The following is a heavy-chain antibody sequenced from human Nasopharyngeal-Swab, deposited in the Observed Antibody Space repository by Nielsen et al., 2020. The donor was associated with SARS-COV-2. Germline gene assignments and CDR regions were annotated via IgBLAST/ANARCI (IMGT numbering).Heavy chain of an antibody. J-gene: IGHJ4*02. V-gene: IGHV1-46*01. CDR3: ATGYSSSWYVY. CDR2: INPSGGST. D-gene: IGHD6-13*01. Sequence: ASVKVSCKASGYTFTSYYMHWVRQAPGQGLEWMGIINPSGGSTSYAQKFQGRVTMTEDTSTDTAYMELSSLRSEDTAVYYCATGYSSSWYVYWGQGTLVTVSS. CDR1: GYTFTSYY.